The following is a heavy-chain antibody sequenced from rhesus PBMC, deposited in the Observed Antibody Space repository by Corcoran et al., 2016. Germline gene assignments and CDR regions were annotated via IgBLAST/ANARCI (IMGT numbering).Heavy chain of an antibody. J-gene: IGHJ4*01. D-gene: IGHD6-13*01. Sequence: QLQLQESGPGLVKPSETLSLACAVSGVSITSHYWSWIRHAPGKGLEWIGYVSGTISSATDTPALKSRVTLSGDTSRNQLSLRLPSVTAADTAVYYCTRDLRYNTWSLDYWGQGVLVTVSS. CDR3: TRDLRYNTWSLDY. V-gene: IGHV4S11*01. CDR2: VSGTISSA. CDR1: GVSITSHY.